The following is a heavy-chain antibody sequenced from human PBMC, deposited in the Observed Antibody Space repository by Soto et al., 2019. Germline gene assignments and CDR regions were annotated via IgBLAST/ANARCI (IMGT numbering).Heavy chain of an antibody. CDR1: GYTFTSYY. J-gene: IGHJ4*02. D-gene: IGHD5-12*01. CDR3: ARDLLGVGWLQFGVGCGY. Sequence: QVQLVQSGAEVKKPGASVKVSCKASGYTFTSYYMHWVRQAPGQGLEWMGIINPSGGSTSYAQKFQGRVTMTRDTSTSTVYMELSSLRSEDTAVYYCARDLLGVGWLQFGVGCGYWGQGTLVTVSS. V-gene: IGHV1-46*01. CDR2: INPSGGST.